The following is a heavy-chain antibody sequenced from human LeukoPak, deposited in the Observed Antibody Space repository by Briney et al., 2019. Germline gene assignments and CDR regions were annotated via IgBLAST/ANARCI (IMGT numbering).Heavy chain of an antibody. CDR1: GFTFTTYA. CDR2: ISGRGDST. CDR3: ARGRGSSSSGTGFDI. J-gene: IGHJ3*02. V-gene: IGHV3-23*01. Sequence: GGSLRLSCAASGFTFTTYAMTWVRQAPGKGLQWVSSISGRGDSTYYADSVKGRFTISRDSSKNTLYLQMNSLRAEDTAVYYCARGRGSSSSGTGFDIWGQGTMVTVSS. D-gene: IGHD6-13*01.